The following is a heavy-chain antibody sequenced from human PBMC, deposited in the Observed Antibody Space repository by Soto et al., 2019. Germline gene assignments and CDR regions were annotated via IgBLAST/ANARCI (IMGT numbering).Heavy chain of an antibody. D-gene: IGHD6-13*01. CDR2: IDGRGRGT. V-gene: IGHV3-23*01. Sequence: GGSLRLSCAASGFTFNTHAMAWVRQAPGKGLEWVSVIDGRGRGTYYADSVKGRFTISRDNSKNTLYLQMNSLRAEDTAVYYCAKDRAAAGLRDAFDIWGQGTMVTVSS. CDR3: AKDRAAAGLRDAFDI. J-gene: IGHJ3*02. CDR1: GFTFNTHA.